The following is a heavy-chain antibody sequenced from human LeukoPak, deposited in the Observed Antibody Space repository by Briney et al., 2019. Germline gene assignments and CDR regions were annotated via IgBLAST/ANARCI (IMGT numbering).Heavy chain of an antibody. CDR3: ATLDHRVDYAEYFQH. J-gene: IGHJ1*01. D-gene: IGHD5-24*01. CDR2: INHSGST. Sequence: SETLSLTCAVYGGSFSGYYWSWIRQPPGKGLEWIGEINHSGSTNYNPSLKSRVTISVDTSENQFSLKLSSVTAADTAVYHCATLDHRVDYAEYFQHWGQGTLVTVSS. CDR1: GGSFSGYY. V-gene: IGHV4-34*01.